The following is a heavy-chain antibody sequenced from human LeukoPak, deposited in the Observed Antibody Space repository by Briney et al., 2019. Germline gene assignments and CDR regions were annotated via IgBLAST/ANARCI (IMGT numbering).Heavy chain of an antibody. CDR1: GFTFTNAW. CDR3: ARDRGWGAAAEDY. V-gene: IGHV3-33*08. CDR2: IWYDGSNK. J-gene: IGHJ4*02. Sequence: PGGSLRLSCAASGFTFTNAWMSWVRQAPGKGLEWVAVIWYDGSNKYYADSVKGRFTISGDNSKNTLYLQMNSLRAEDTAVYYCARDRGWGAAAEDYWGQGTLVTVSS. D-gene: IGHD6-13*01.